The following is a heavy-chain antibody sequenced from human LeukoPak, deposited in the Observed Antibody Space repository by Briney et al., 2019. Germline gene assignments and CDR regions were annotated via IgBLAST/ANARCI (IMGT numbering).Heavy chain of an antibody. V-gene: IGHV3-23*01. CDR2: ISGSGGST. J-gene: IGHJ3*02. D-gene: IGHD3-22*01. CDR3: AKDSRSMIVVAYPRGGFDI. Sequence: GGSLRLSCAASGFTFSSYAMSWVRQAPGKGLEWVSAISGSGGSTYYADSVKGRFTISRDNSKNTLYLQMNSLRAEDTAVYYCAKDSRSMIVVAYPRGGFDIWGQGTMVTVSS. CDR1: GFTFSSYA.